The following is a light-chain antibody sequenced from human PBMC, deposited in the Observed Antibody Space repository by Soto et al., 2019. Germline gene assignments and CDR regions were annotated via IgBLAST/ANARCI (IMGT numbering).Light chain of an antibody. Sequence: VWPQSPDTLSLSPGVRATLSCRAGLGVIRSYLAWYQQKPGQVPRPLIHDASNRATGPPARFSGSGSGTDFTLTISSLEPEDFAVYYCLQRSTWPPFTFGPRTKVDIK. CDR2: DAS. J-gene: IGKJ3*01. V-gene: IGKV3-11*01. CDR1: LGVIRSY. CDR3: LQRSTWPPFT.